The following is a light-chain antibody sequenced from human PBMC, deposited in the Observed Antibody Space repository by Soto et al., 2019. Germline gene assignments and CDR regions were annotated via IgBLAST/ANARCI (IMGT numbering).Light chain of an antibody. Sequence: EIVLTQSPATPSLSPGERATLSCRASQSVSTYLAWYQQKPGQAPRLLIYDASNRATGIPARFSGSGSGTDFTLTITSLEPEDFGIYYCQQRGNWPPITFGQGTRLEI. V-gene: IGKV3-11*01. CDR1: QSVSTY. CDR3: QQRGNWPPIT. J-gene: IGKJ5*01. CDR2: DAS.